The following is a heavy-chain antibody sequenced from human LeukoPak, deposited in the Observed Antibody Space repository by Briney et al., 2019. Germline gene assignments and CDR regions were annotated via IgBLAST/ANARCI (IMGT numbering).Heavy chain of an antibody. CDR1: GCSISSGYY. CDR2: IYHSGST. V-gene: IGHV4-38-2*02. Sequence: SETLSLTCTVSGCSISSGYYWGWIRQPPGKGLEWIGSIYHSGSTYYNPSLKSRVTISVDTSKNQFSLKLSSVTAADTAVYYCARDMYYYDSSGYPVDYWGQGTLVTVSS. D-gene: IGHD3-22*01. J-gene: IGHJ4*02. CDR3: ARDMYYYDSSGYPVDY.